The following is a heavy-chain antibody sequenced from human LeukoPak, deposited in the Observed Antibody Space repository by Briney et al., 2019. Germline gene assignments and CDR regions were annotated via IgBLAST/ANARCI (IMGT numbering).Heavy chain of an antibody. J-gene: IGHJ4*02. Sequence: PGGSLRLSCVASGFTFTSYWVNWVRQAPGKGLEWVANIKQDGSEKNYVDSAKGRFTVSRDDAKNSLYLQMNSLRAEDTAIYYCVGGSGYWGQGTLVTVSS. CDR1: GFTFTSYW. CDR3: VGGSGY. V-gene: IGHV3-7*01. CDR2: IKQDGSEK. D-gene: IGHD5-12*01.